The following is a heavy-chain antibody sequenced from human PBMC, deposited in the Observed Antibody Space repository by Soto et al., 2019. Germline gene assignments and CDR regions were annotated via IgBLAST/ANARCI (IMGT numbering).Heavy chain of an antibody. D-gene: IGHD3-22*01. CDR1: GFTFSSYA. V-gene: IGHV3-23*01. CDR2: ISGSGGST. Sequence: EVQLLESGGGLVQPGGSLRLSCAASGFTFSSYAMSWVRQAPGKGLEWVSAISGSGGSTYYADSVKGRFTISRANSKNRLYLQMSILRAEETALYYCAKAEGEYYDSRGYAFDYWGQGTLVTVSS. J-gene: IGHJ4*02. CDR3: AKAEGEYYDSRGYAFDY.